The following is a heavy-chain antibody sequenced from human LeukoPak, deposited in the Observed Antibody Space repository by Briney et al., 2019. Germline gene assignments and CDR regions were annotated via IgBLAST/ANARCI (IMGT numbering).Heavy chain of an antibody. CDR2: INHSGST. D-gene: IGHD6-13*01. V-gene: IGHV4-34*01. CDR3: ARHGSSGKGSSWEGGFDY. CDR1: GGSFSGYY. J-gene: IGHJ4*02. Sequence: SETLSLTCAVYGGSFSGYYWSWIRQPPGKGLEWIGEINHSGSTNYNPSLKSRVTISVDTSKNQFSLKLSSVTAADTAVSYCARHGSSGKGSSWEGGFDYWGQGTLVTVSS.